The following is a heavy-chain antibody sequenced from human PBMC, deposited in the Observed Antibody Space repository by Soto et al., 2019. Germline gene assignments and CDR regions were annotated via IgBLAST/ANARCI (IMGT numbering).Heavy chain of an antibody. V-gene: IGHV4-31*03. J-gene: IGHJ4*02. D-gene: IGHD6-13*01. Sequence: SSETLSLTCTVSGGSISSGGYYWSWIRQHPGKGLEWIGYIYYSGSTYYNPSLKSRVTISVDTSKNQFSLKLSSVTAADTAVYYCARGTGIAAAGHDYWGQGTLLTVSS. CDR1: GGSISSGGYY. CDR3: ARGTGIAAAGHDY. CDR2: IYYSGST.